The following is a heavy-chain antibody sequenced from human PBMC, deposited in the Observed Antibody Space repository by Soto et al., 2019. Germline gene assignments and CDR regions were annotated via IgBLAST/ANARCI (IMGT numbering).Heavy chain of an antibody. CDR1: GFTFSSYG. V-gene: IGHV3-30*18. CDR2: ISYDGSNK. Sequence: GGSLRLSCAASGFTFSSYGMHWVRQAPGEGLEWVAVISYDGSNKYYADSVKGRFTISRDNSKNTLYLQMNSLRAEDTAVYYCAKGGSGIDYWGQGTLVTVSS. D-gene: IGHD5-12*01. J-gene: IGHJ4*02. CDR3: AKGGSGIDY.